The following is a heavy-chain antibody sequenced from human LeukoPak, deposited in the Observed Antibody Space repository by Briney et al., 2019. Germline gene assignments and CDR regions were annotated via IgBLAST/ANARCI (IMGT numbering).Heavy chain of an antibody. V-gene: IGHV3-7*01. D-gene: IGHD6-19*01. CDR1: GFTFTTYW. J-gene: IGHJ4*02. Sequence: GGSLRLSCAASGFTFTTYWMMWVRQAPGKVLEWVPKIKQDGSEEYYVDSVRGRFTISRDNAKNSVYLQMNSLRAEDTAVYYCVTRNSGCPYHWGQGTLVTVSS. CDR2: IKQDGSEE. CDR3: VTRNSGCPYH.